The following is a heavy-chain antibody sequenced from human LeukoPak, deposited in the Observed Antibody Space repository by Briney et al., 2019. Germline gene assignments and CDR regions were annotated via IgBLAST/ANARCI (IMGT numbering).Heavy chain of an antibody. Sequence: ASVKVSCKASGYTFTGYYMHWVRQAPGQGLEWMGWINPNSGGTNYAQKFQGRVTMTRDTSISTAYMELSRLRSDDTAVYYCARDGSIAAADTFDYWGQGTLVTVSS. CDR3: ARDGSIAAADTFDY. V-gene: IGHV1-2*02. D-gene: IGHD6-13*01. CDR1: GYTFTGYY. J-gene: IGHJ4*02. CDR2: INPNSGGT.